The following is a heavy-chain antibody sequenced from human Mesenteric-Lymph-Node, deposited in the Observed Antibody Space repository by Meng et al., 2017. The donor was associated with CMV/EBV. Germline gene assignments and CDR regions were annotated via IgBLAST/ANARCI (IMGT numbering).Heavy chain of an antibody. CDR3: ARDRGTAVGEDGMDV. V-gene: IGHV3-30-3*01. Sequence: GGSLRLSCAASGFTFSSYAMHWVRQAPGKGLEWVAVISYDGSNKYYADSVKGRFTISRDNSKNTLYLQMNSLRADDTAVYYCARDRGTAVGEDGMDVWGQGTTVTVSS. CDR2: ISYDGSNK. J-gene: IGHJ6*02. D-gene: IGHD6-19*01. CDR1: GFTFSSYA.